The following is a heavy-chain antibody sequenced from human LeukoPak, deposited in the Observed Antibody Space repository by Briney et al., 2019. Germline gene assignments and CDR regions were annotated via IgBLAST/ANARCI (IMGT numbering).Heavy chain of an antibody. J-gene: IGHJ4*02. V-gene: IGHV4-34*01. CDR3: ARFKLYYDSSGSTVYFDY. Sequence: PSETLSLTCAVYGGSLSGYYWSWIRQPPGKGLEWIGEINHSGSTNYNPSLKSRVTISVDTSKNQFSLKLSSVTAADTAVYYCARFKLYYDSSGSTVYFDYWGQGTLVTVSS. CDR1: GGSLSGYY. CDR2: INHSGST. D-gene: IGHD3-22*01.